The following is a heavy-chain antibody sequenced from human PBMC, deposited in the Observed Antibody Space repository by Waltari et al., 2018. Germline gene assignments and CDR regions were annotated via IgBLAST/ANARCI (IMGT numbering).Heavy chain of an antibody. V-gene: IGHV3-33*01. J-gene: IGHJ4*02. Sequence: QVQLVESGGGVVQPGTSLRLSCAASGFTFRGYSMHWVRQAPGKGLEWVAVLWYDGSSQYYADSVKGRITISRDKSKDTLYLQMNSLRAEDTAVYYCARGDYDYSGYIDYWGQGTLVTVSS. D-gene: IGHD3-22*01. CDR2: LWYDGSSQ. CDR3: ARGDYDYSGYIDY. CDR1: GFTFRGYS.